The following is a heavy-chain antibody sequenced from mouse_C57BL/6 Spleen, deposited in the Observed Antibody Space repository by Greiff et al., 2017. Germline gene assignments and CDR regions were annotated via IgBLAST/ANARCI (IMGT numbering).Heavy chain of an antibody. Sequence: EVQVVESGGGLVKPGGSLKLSCAASGFTFSSYAMSWVRQTPEKRLEWVATISDGGSYTYYPDNVKGRFTISRDNAKNNLYLQMSHLKSEDTAMYYCARASTLTTVVATDYAMDYWGQGTSVTVSS. D-gene: IGHD1-1*01. CDR2: ISDGGSYT. CDR3: ARASTLTTVVATDYAMDY. J-gene: IGHJ4*01. V-gene: IGHV5-4*01. CDR1: GFTFSSYA.